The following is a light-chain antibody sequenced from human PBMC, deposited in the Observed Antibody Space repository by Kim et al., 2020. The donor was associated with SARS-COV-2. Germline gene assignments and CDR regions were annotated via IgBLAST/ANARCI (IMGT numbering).Light chain of an antibody. J-gene: IGKJ2*01. CDR3: QQSYSTPPEDT. V-gene: IGKV1-39*01. CDR1: QSISSY. CDR2: AAS. Sequence: SVGDRVTITCRASQSISSYLNWYQQKPEKAPKLLIYAASSLQSGVPSRFSGSGSGTDFTLTISSLQPEDFATYYCQQSYSTPPEDTFGQGTKLEI.